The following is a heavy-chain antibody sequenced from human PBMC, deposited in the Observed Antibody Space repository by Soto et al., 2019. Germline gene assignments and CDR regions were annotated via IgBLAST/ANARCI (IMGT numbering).Heavy chain of an antibody. CDR2: IDPSNSYT. Sequence: PGESLKISCKGSGYSFPSYWITWVRQIPGKGLEWMGRIDPSNSYTNYSPSFQGHVTTSCDLSVTTAYLQWNSLKASDTAIYYCMRRYTSSSFPDYWGQGTLVTVSS. D-gene: IGHD6-6*01. CDR3: MRRYTSSSFPDY. V-gene: IGHV5-10-1*01. J-gene: IGHJ4*02. CDR1: GYSFPSYW.